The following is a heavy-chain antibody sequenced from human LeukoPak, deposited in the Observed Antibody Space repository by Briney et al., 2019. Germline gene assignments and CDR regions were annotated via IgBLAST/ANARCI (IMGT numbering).Heavy chain of an antibody. CDR2: IYPGDSDT. J-gene: IGHJ4*02. CDR1: GYSFTSYW. Sequence: GEPLKISCKGSGYSFTSYWIGGVRQMPGKGREWMGIIYPGDSDTRYSPSFQGQVTISADKSISTAYLQLSSLKASDTAMYYGARVGPPDRYCSGGSCYSPPFDYWGQGTLVTVSS. CDR3: ARVGPPDRYCSGGSCYSPPFDY. V-gene: IGHV5-51*01. D-gene: IGHD2-15*01.